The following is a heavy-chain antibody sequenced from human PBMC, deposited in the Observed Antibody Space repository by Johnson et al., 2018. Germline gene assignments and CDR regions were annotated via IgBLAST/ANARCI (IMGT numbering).Heavy chain of an antibody. V-gene: IGHV4-59*01. CDR2: IYHTGNT. CDR1: VGSISNYY. Sequence: QVQLQESGPGLVKPSETLSLTCTVSVGSISNYYWSWIRQPPGKGLEWIGFIYHTGNTNYNPSLRSRVTISVDTSKTQFSLKLRSVSAADTAIYYWASSGRRAVSGTSFDIWGQGTMVTVSS. J-gene: IGHJ3*02. D-gene: IGHD6-19*01. CDR3: ASSGRRAVSGTSFDI.